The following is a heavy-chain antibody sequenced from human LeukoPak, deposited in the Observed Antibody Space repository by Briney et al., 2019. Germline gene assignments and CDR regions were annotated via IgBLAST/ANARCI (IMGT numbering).Heavy chain of an antibody. CDR1: GFTVSTDH. CDR3: AKNGQWLVGYFDY. J-gene: IGHJ4*02. CDR2: ISGSGGST. D-gene: IGHD6-19*01. V-gene: IGHV3-23*01. Sequence: GGSLRLSCAASGFTVSTDHMSWVRQAPGKGLEWVSAISGSGGSTYYADSVKGRFTISRDNSKNTLYLQMNSLRAEDTAVYYCAKNGQWLVGYFDYWGQGTLVTVSS.